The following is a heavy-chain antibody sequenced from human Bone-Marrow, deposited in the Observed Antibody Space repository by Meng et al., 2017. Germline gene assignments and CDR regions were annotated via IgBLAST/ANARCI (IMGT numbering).Heavy chain of an antibody. Sequence: GGSLRLSCAASGFTFSSYAMSWVRQAPGRGLEWVSGISGSGGSYYADSVKGRFTVSRDNSKDTLYLQMNSLRAEDTAVYYCARELRYFSDYWGQGTLVTVSS. V-gene: IGHV3-23*01. CDR2: ISGSGGS. CDR1: GFTFSSYA. D-gene: IGHD3-9*01. J-gene: IGHJ4*02. CDR3: ARELRYFSDY.